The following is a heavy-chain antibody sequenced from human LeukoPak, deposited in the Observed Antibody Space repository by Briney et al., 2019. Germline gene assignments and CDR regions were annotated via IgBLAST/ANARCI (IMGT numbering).Heavy chain of an antibody. V-gene: IGHV1-2*06. J-gene: IGHJ4*02. CDR3: ARGVVDTAMAREYYFDY. D-gene: IGHD5-18*01. Sequence: ASVKVSCKASGYTFTGYYMHWVRQAPGQGLEWMGRINPNSGGTNYAQKFQCRVTMTRDTSISTAYMELSRLRSDDTAVYYCARGVVDTAMAREYYFDYWGQGTLVTVSS. CDR1: GYTFTGYY. CDR2: INPNSGGT.